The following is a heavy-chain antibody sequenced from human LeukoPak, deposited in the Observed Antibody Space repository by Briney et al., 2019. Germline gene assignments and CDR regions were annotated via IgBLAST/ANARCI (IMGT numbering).Heavy chain of an antibody. CDR2: ISYDGSNK. D-gene: IGHD5-24*01. V-gene: IGHV3-30-3*01. CDR1: GFTFSSYA. J-gene: IGHJ4*02. Sequence: GGSLRLSCAASGFTFSSYAMHWVRQAPGKGLEWVAVISYDGSNKYYADSVKGRFTISRDNSKNTLYLQMNSLGAEDTAVYYCARVPRWLQLTALIDYWGQGTLVTVSS. CDR3: ARVPRWLQLTALIDY.